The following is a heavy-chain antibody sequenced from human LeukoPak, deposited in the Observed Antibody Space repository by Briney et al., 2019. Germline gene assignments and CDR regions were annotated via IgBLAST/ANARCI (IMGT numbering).Heavy chain of an antibody. Sequence: GGSLRLSCAASGFTFGNYAMTWVRQAPGKGLEWVSVISPGGGGTYYADSVKGRFTVSRDNSKNTLYLQMNSLRAEDTAVYYCAKTVGALDYWGQGTLVTVSS. CDR1: GFTFGNYA. D-gene: IGHD1-26*01. CDR2: ISPGGGGT. J-gene: IGHJ4*02. V-gene: IGHV3-23*01. CDR3: AKTVGALDY.